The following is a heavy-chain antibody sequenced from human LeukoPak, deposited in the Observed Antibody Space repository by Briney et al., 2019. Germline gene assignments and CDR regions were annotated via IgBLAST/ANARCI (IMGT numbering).Heavy chain of an antibody. D-gene: IGHD2-2*01. V-gene: IGHV4-38-2*02. CDR2: FYYSGST. CDR3: ARVHLSSRGYSDYYYMDV. Sequence: SETLSLTFTVSGDSISSSYYWGWIRQPPGKGLEWIGSFYYSGSTYYNPSLKSRVTISVDTSKNQFSLKLSSVTAADTAVYYCARVHLSSRGYSDYYYMDVWGKGTTVTVSS. J-gene: IGHJ6*03. CDR1: GDSISSSYY.